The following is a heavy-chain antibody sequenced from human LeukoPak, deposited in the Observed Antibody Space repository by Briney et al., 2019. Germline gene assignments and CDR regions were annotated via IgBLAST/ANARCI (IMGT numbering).Heavy chain of an antibody. J-gene: IGHJ4*02. Sequence: PGGSLRLSCAASGFSLSGYWMSWVRQAPGQGLEWVANIGKEGSWIHYADSVKGRFTISRDNAKNSLYLQMNSLRADDTAIYYCARDLDFYATDYWGQGTLVSVSS. CDR2: IGKEGSWI. CDR1: GFSLSGYW. D-gene: IGHD2/OR15-2a*01. CDR3: ARDLDFYATDY. V-gene: IGHV3-7*01.